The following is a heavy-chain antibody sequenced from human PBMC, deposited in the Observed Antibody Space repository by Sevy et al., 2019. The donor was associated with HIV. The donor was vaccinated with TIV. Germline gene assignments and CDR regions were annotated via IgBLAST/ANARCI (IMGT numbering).Heavy chain of an antibody. CDR3: ARDEAYCGGDCSPPY. V-gene: IGHV3-48*02. D-gene: IGHD2-21*02. CDR2: ISSSSSTI. CDR1: GFTFSSYS. J-gene: IGHJ4*02. Sequence: GESLKISCAASGFTFSSYSMNWVRQAPGKGLEWVSYISSSSSTIYYADSVKGRFTISRDNAKNSLYLQMNSLRDEDTAVYYCARDEAYCGGDCSPPYWGQGTLVTVSS.